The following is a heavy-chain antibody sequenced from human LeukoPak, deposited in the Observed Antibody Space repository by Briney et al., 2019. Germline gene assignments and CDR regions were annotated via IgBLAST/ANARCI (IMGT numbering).Heavy chain of an antibody. V-gene: IGHV3-21*01. J-gene: IGHJ4*02. Sequence: VGSLRLSCAASGFTFSAYTMSWVRQAPGEGLEWVSSFTSSSSSIYYADSVKGRFTISRDNAKNSLYLQLNSLRAEDTAVYYCARGWGFYYFDSWGQGTLVTVSS. CDR2: FTSSSSSI. CDR1: GFTFSAYT. D-gene: IGHD2/OR15-2a*01. CDR3: ARGWGFYYFDS.